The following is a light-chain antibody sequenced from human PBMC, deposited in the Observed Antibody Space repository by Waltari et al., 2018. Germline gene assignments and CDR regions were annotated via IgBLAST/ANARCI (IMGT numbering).Light chain of an antibody. CDR3: QQYNRWPPLT. Sequence: IVMTQYPVTLSVSPGESVTLSCRASQGVHDNLAWYQQKPGQAPRLLISGASTRATGVPARFRGSGSGTDFTLTITSLQSEDSALYYCQQYNRWPPLTFGGGTKVEIK. CDR1: QGVHDN. J-gene: IGKJ4*01. CDR2: GAS. V-gene: IGKV3-15*01.